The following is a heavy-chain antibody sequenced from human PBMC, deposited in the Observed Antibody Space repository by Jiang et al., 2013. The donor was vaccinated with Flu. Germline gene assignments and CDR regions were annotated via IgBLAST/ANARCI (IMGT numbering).Heavy chain of an antibody. D-gene: IGHD2-21*02. CDR3: ARDRVTAAGGAFDI. Sequence: GAEVKKPGASVKVSCKASGYTFTGYYMHWVRQAPGQGLEWMGWINPNSGGTNYAQKFQGWVTMTRDTSISTAYMELSRLRSDDTAVYYCARDRVTAAGGAFDIWGQGTMVTVSS. CDR2: INPNSGGT. CDR1: GYTFTGYY. V-gene: IGHV1-2*04. J-gene: IGHJ3*02.